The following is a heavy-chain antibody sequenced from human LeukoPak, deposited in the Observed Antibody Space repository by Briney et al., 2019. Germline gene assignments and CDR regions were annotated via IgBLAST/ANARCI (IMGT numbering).Heavy chain of an antibody. J-gene: IGHJ4*02. Sequence: GGSLRLSCAASGFTFSDYYMSWIRQAPGKGLEWVSYISSSGSTIYYADSVKGRFTISRDNSKNTLYLQMGSLRAEDMAVYYCARMLRFGENDYWGQGTLVTVSS. CDR2: ISSSGSTI. CDR1: GFTFSDYY. V-gene: IGHV3-11*04. D-gene: IGHD3-10*01. CDR3: ARMLRFGENDY.